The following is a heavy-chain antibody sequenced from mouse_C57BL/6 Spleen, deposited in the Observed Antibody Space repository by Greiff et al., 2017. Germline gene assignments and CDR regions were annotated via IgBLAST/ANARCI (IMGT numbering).Heavy chain of an antibody. V-gene: IGHV14-1*01. D-gene: IGHD1-1*01. J-gene: IGHJ3*01. Sequence: VQLQQSGAELVRPGASVKLSCTASGFNIKDYYMHWVKQRPEQGLEWIGRIDPEDGDTEYAPKFQGKATMTADTSSNTAYRQLSLLTSEATTFYYGTTSEVARAYWGQGTLVTVSA. CDR2: IDPEDGDT. CDR3: TTSEVARAY. CDR1: GFNIKDYY.